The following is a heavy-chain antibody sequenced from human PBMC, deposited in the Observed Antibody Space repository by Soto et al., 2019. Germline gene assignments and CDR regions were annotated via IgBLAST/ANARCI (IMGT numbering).Heavy chain of an antibody. CDR3: TGEVASGY. CDR2: ISRDGGTK. CDR1: GFTVSSYG. Sequence: QVQLVESGGGVVQPGRSLRLSCAASGFTVSSYGMHWVRQAPGKGLEWVAVISRDGGTKYYADSVKGRFTISRDNSRNTRFLEMNSLRGDDMGVYYCTGEVASGYWGQGTLVTVSS. D-gene: IGHD7-27*01. V-gene: IGHV3-30*03. J-gene: IGHJ4*02.